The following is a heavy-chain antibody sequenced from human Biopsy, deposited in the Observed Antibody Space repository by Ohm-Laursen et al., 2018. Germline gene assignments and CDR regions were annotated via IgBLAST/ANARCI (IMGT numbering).Heavy chain of an antibody. CDR3: STGGGDFYYNGMDV. Sequence: SLRLSCAASGFTFGDAWMSWIRQAPGKGLEWGGRIKSKFDGETTDYAAPVKGRFIISRDDSKSTLFLQMNSLKVEDTGVYFCSTGGGDFYYNGMDVWGQGTTVTVSS. D-gene: IGHD3-16*01. V-gene: IGHV3-15*01. CDR2: IKSKFDGETT. J-gene: IGHJ6*02. CDR1: GFTFGDAW.